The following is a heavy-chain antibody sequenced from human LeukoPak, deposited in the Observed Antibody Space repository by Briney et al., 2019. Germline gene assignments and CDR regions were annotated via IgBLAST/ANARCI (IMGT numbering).Heavy chain of an antibody. V-gene: IGHV3-21*01. D-gene: IGHD5-12*01. J-gene: IGHJ4*02. Sequence: GSLRLSCAASGFTFSRYSMNWVRQAPGKGLEWVSSISSSSSYIYYADSVKGRFTISRDNAKNSLYLQMNSLRAEDTAVYYCASRYGGYGHLDYWGQGTLVTVSS. CDR1: GFTFSRYS. CDR3: ASRYGGYGHLDY. CDR2: ISSSSSYI.